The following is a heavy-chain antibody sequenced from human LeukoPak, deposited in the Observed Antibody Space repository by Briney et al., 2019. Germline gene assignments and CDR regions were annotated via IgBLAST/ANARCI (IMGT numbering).Heavy chain of an antibody. CDR3: ARSSTGFDY. V-gene: IGHV3-74*01. CDR2: INSDGSTT. Sequence: PGGSLRLSCAASGFTISSYWMHWVCQAPGKGLVWVSRINSDGSTTIYADSVKGRFTISRDNAKNTLYLQMNSLRAEDTAVYYCARSSTGFDYWGQGTLVTVSS. J-gene: IGHJ4*02. CDR1: GFTISSYW.